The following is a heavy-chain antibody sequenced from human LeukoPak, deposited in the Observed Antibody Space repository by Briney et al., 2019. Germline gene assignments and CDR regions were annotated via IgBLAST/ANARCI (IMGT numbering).Heavy chain of an antibody. CDR3: AREDQYSSSPGDY. Sequence: SETLSLTCTVSGGSISSGDYYWRWIRQPPGKGLEWIGYIYYSGSTYYNPSLKSRVTISVDTSKNQFSLKLSSVTAADTAVYYCAREDQYSSSPGDYWGQGTLVTVSS. CDR1: GGSISSGDYY. J-gene: IGHJ4*02. CDR2: IYYSGST. D-gene: IGHD6-6*01. V-gene: IGHV4-30-4*08.